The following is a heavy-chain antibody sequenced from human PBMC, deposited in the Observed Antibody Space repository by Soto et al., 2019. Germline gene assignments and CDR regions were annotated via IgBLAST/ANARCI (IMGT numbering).Heavy chain of an antibody. CDR1: GGSVSSGNYY. D-gene: IGHD5-18*01. CDR3: ARDRWDGYTYGVFDY. V-gene: IGHV4-61*01. J-gene: IGHJ4*02. Sequence: SETLSLTCTVSGGSVSSGNYYWSWIRQPPGKGLEWIGYMHYSGSTNYNPSLKSRVTISIDTSKNQFSLKLSSVTAADTAVYFCARDRWDGYTYGVFDYWGQGTLVTVSS. CDR2: MHYSGST.